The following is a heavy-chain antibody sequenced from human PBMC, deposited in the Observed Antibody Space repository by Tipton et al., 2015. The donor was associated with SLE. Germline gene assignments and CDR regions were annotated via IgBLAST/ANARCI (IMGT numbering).Heavy chain of an antibody. CDR2: INHSGST. CDR1: GGSFSGYY. Sequence: TLSLTCAVYGGSFSGYYWSWIRQPPGKGPEWFGEINHSGSTNYNPPLKSRVNISVDTSTNQFSLKLSSVTAADTAVYYCARQMDYFDYWGQGTLVTVSS. D-gene: IGHD2-8*01. V-gene: IGHV4-34*01. CDR3: ARQMDYFDY. J-gene: IGHJ4*02.